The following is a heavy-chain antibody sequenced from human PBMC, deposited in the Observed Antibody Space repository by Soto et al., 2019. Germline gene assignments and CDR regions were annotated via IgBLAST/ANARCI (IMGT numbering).Heavy chain of an antibody. D-gene: IGHD3-16*01. CDR1: GFTVSSNY. Sequence: EVQLVESGGGLVQPGGSLRLSCAASGFTVSSNYMSWVRQAPGKGLEWVSILYSAGTTYYADSARGRFSISRDNSKNPTELQMKSLRVEDTAVYFCARGAGGPFPLDYWGRGTLVTVSS. CDR2: LYSAGTT. V-gene: IGHV3-66*01. J-gene: IGHJ4*02. CDR3: ARGAGGPFPLDY.